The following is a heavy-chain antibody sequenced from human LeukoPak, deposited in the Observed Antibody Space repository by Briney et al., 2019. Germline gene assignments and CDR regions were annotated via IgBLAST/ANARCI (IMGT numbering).Heavy chain of an antibody. Sequence: PSETLSLTCTVSGGSISTYYCSWIRQPPGKGLEWIGYISYSGSTNYSPSLKSRVTISVDTSENQFSLKLNSLTAADTAVYYCARGANLFDYWGQGTLVTVSS. CDR3: ARGANLFDY. D-gene: IGHD4/OR15-4a*01. CDR1: GGSISTYY. V-gene: IGHV4-59*01. CDR2: ISYSGST. J-gene: IGHJ4*02.